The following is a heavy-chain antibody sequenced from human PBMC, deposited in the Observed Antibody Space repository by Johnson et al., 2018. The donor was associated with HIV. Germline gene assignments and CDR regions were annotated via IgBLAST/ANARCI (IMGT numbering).Heavy chain of an antibody. D-gene: IGHD3-22*01. CDR2: IRSCGTTV. CDR1: GFTFSDYY. V-gene: IGHV3-11*04. Sequence: QVQLVESGGGLVKPGGSLRLSCAASGFTFSDYYMSWIRQAPGKGLEWVSYIRSCGTTVYYADSVRGRFYILRDNTKHSLYLQMNSLRAEDTALYYCARDRGYWDAFDIWGQGTMVTVSS. CDR3: ARDRGYWDAFDI. J-gene: IGHJ3*02.